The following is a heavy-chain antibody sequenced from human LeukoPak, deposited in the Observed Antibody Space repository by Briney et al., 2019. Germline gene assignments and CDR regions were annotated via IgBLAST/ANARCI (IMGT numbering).Heavy chain of an antibody. CDR3: AREGSGWYYYFDY. J-gene: IGHJ4*02. Sequence: GGSLRLSCAASGFTFSTYAMSWVRQAPGKGLEWVANIKQDGSEKYYVDSVKGRFTISRDNAKNSLYLQMNSLRAEDTAVYYCAREGSGWYYYFDYWGQGTLVTVSS. CDR2: IKQDGSEK. D-gene: IGHD6-19*01. CDR1: GFTFSTYA. V-gene: IGHV3-7*01.